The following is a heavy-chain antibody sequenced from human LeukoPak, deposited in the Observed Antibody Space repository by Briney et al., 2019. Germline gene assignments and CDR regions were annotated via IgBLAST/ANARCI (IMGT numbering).Heavy chain of an antibody. Sequence: PGGSLRLSCVASGFTFSTYTMNWVRQAPGKGLEWVSSISSSSSYIYYADSVKGRFTISRDNAKNSLYLQMNSLRAEDTAVYYCARAVVLTGYYGTFDYWGQGTLVTVSS. V-gene: IGHV3-21*01. CDR2: ISSSSSYI. D-gene: IGHD3-9*01. CDR1: GFTFSTYT. CDR3: ARAVVLTGYYGTFDY. J-gene: IGHJ4*02.